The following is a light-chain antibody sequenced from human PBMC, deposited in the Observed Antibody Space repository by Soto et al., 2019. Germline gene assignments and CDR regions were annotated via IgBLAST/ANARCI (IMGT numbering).Light chain of an antibody. Sequence: IVLTQSPGTLSLSPRERATLSCRASQSVISSYLAWYQQKPGQAPRLLLYGASSRATGIPDRFSGSGSGTYFPVTISRLEPGGFAVDYWQEYGSSLWNFGQRNRVEIK. CDR2: GAS. J-gene: IGKJ1*01. CDR1: QSVISSY. V-gene: IGKV3-20*01. CDR3: QEYGSSLWN.